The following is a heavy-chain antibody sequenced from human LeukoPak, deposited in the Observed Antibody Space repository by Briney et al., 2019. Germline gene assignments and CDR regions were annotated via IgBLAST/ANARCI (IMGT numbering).Heavy chain of an antibody. CDR1: GFTFSDHY. V-gene: IGHV3-11*01. J-gene: IGHJ6*03. D-gene: IGHD3-3*01. CDR2: ISSSGSTI. CDR3: ARARSRSLEWLLHYYYMDV. Sequence: SGGSLRLSCAASGFTFSDHYMSWIRQAPGKGLEWVSYISSSGSTIYYADSVKGRFTISRDNAKNSLYLQMNSLRAEDTAVYYCARARSRSLEWLLHYYYMDVWGKGTTVTVSS.